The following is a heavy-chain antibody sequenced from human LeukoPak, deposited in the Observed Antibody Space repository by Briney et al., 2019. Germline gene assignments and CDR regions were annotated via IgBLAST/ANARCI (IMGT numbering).Heavy chain of an antibody. CDR1: GFTFSSYG. D-gene: IGHD1-7*01. J-gene: IGHJ4*02. Sequence: GGSLRLSCAASGFTFSSYGMHWVRQAPGKGLEWVAFIRYDGSNKYYADSVKGRFTISRDNSKNTLYLQMNSLRAEDTAVYYCARGNGNYRYYFDYWGQGTLVTVSS. V-gene: IGHV3-30*02. CDR2: IRYDGSNK. CDR3: ARGNGNYRYYFDY.